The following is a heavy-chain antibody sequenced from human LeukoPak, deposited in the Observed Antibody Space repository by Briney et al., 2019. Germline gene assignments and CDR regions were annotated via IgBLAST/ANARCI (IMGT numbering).Heavy chain of an antibody. D-gene: IGHD3-10*01. CDR2: IYNDDSA. V-gene: IGHV3-66*01. Sequence: GGSLRLSCAASGFTVSNNYMSWVRQAPGKGLEWVSVIYNDDSASYADSVKGRFTISRDNSRNTLYLQMNSLRAEDTAVYYCAKDPRLFGELLSYYFDYWGQGTLVTVSS. CDR3: AKDPRLFGELLSYYFDY. J-gene: IGHJ4*02. CDR1: GFTVSNNY.